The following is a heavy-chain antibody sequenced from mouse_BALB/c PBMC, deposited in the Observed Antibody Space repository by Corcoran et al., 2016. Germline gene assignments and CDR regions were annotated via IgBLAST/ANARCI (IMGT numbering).Heavy chain of an antibody. CDR3: ANLDCYFDV. V-gene: IGHV14-3*02. J-gene: IGHJ1*01. CDR1: GFNIKDTY. CDR2: IDPANGNT. Sequence: EVQLQQSGAELVKPGASVKLSCTASGFNIKDTYMHWVKQRPEQCLEWIGRIDPANGNTKYDPKFQGKATITADTSSNTAYLQLSSLTSEDTAVYYCANLDCYFDVWGAGTTVTVSS.